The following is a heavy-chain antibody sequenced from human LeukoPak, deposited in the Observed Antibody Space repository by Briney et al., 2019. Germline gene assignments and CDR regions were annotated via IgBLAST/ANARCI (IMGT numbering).Heavy chain of an antibody. J-gene: IGHJ3*02. Sequence: PSETLSLTCTVSGGSISSSSYYWGWIRQPPGEGLEWIGSISYSGRTYYHPSLKSRITISVDTSKNQFSLKLSSVTAADTAVYYCARDGLWIQNAFDIWGQGTMVTVSS. V-gene: IGHV4-39*07. D-gene: IGHD5-18*01. CDR2: ISYSGRT. CDR1: GGSISSSSYY. CDR3: ARDGLWIQNAFDI.